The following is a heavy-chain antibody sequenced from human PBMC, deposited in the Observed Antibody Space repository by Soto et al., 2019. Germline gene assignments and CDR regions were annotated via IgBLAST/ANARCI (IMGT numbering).Heavy chain of an antibody. CDR1: GGSFSGYY. J-gene: IGHJ6*03. CDR3: ARGRRTDYYYYMDV. Sequence: SETLSLTCAVYGGSFSGYYWSWIRQPPGKGLEWIGEINHSGSTNYNPSLKSRVTISVDTSKNQSSLKLSSVTAADTAVYYCARGRRTDYYYYMDVWGKGTTVTVSS. D-gene: IGHD2-2*01. CDR2: INHSGST. V-gene: IGHV4-34*01.